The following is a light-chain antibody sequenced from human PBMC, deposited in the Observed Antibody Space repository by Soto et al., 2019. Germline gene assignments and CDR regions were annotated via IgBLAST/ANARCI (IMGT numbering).Light chain of an antibody. Sequence: QSVLTQPPSASVTPGQRVTIYCSGSSSNIGSNPVSWYQHLPGTAPKVLIFTNNQRPSGVPDRVSGSKSGTSASLAISGLRSEDEAHYYCAAWDDSLEGVVLGGGTKLTVL. CDR2: TNN. J-gene: IGLJ3*02. CDR3: AAWDDSLEGVV. CDR1: SSNIGSNP. V-gene: IGLV1-44*01.